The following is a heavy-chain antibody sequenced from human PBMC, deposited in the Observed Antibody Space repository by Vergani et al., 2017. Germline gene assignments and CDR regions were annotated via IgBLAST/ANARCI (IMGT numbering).Heavy chain of an antibody. D-gene: IGHD6-6*01. V-gene: IGHV3-23*04. CDR2: ISGSGGST. CDR1: EFTFSSYA. J-gene: IGHJ5*02. Sequence: VQLVESGGGVVQPGRSLRLSCAASEFTFSSYAMSWVRQAPGKGLEWVSAISGSGGSTYYADSVKGRFTISADKSISTAYLSWSSLKASDTAMYYCARKIDWQLSKTSRSRHNWFDPWGQGTLVTVSS. CDR3: ARKIDWQLSKTSRSRHNWFDP.